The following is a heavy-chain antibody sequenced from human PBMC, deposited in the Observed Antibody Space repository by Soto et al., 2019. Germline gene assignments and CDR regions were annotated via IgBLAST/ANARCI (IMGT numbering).Heavy chain of an antibody. CDR2: ISTYNGNT. D-gene: IGHD2-15*01. CDR3: ARRGAYCSGGTCYHFDY. J-gene: IGHJ4*02. V-gene: IGHV1-18*04. Sequence: QVHLVQSGAEVKKPGASVKVSCKASGYTFTTYGISWVRQAHGQGLEWMGWISTYNGNTNYEQKLQGRVTMTTDTLTSTAYMELRSLRSDDTAVYYCARRGAYCSGGTCYHFDYWGQGTLVTVSS. CDR1: GYTFTTYG.